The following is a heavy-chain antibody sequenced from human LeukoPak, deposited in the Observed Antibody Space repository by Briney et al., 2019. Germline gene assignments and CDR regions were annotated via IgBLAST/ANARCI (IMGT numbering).Heavy chain of an antibody. V-gene: IGHV3-30-3*01. Sequence: GGSLRLSCAASGFTFSSYVMHWVRQAPGKGLEWVAVISYDGSNKYYADSVKGRFTISRDNSKNTLYLQMNSLRAEDTAVYYCAREREGPGEQGFDYWGQGTLVTVSS. CDR3: AREREGPGEQGFDY. D-gene: IGHD1-26*01. CDR1: GFTFSSYV. CDR2: ISYDGSNK. J-gene: IGHJ4*02.